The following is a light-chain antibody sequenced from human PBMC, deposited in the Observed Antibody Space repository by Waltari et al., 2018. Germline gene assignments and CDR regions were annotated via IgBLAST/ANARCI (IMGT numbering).Light chain of an antibody. CDR1: QGISSW. Sequence: DIQMTQSPSTLSASVGDRVTITCRASQGISSWLAWYQQKPGKAPKLLIYKASSLETGVPSRFSGSGSGTEFTLTISSLQPDDFATYYCLHYNSYPRTFGQGTKVEIK. CDR3: LHYNSYPRT. J-gene: IGKJ1*01. V-gene: IGKV1-5*03. CDR2: KAS.